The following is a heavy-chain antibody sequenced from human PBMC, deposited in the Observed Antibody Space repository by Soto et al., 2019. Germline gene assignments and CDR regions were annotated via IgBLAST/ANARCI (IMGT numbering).Heavy chain of an antibody. D-gene: IGHD5-18*01. CDR2: ISYDGSNK. Sequence: GGSLRLSCTASGFTCISYAMHWVRQAPGKGLEWVAVISYDGSNKYYADSVKGRFTISRDNSKNTLYLQMNSLRAEDTAVYYCARDRGRQLWPRGGMDVWGQGTTVTVSS. CDR1: GFTCISYA. V-gene: IGHV3-30-3*01. J-gene: IGHJ6*02. CDR3: ARDRGRQLWPRGGMDV.